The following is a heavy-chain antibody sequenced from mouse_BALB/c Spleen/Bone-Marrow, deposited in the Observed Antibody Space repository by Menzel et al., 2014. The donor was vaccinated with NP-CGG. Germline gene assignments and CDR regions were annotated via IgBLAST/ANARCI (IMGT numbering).Heavy chain of an antibody. Sequence: VQLQESGAELARPGASVKSSCKASGYTFTSYWMQWVKQRPGQGLEWIGTIYPGDGDARYTQKFKGKATLTADKSSSTAYMQLSSLASEDSAVYYCARNYYYASSWSAMDYWGQGTSVTVSS. CDR2: IYPGDGDA. J-gene: IGHJ4*01. CDR1: GYTFTSYW. CDR3: ARNYYYASSWSAMDY. D-gene: IGHD1-1*01. V-gene: IGHV1-87*01.